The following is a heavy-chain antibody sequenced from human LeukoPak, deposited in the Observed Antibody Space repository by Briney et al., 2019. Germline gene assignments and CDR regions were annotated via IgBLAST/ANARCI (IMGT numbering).Heavy chain of an antibody. CDR2: IWYDASNK. Sequence: GGSLRLSCAASGFTFSSFGMHWVRQAPGKGLEWVAVIWYDASNKYYADSVKGRFTISRDNSKNTLYLQMNSLRDDDTAVYYCARTRGALGQGTLVTVSS. D-gene: IGHD3-10*01. CDR3: ARTRGA. V-gene: IGHV3-33*01. J-gene: IGHJ5*02. CDR1: GFTFSSFG.